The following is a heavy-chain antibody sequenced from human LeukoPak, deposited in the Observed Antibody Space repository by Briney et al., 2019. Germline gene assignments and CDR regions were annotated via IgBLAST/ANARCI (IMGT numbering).Heavy chain of an antibody. CDR3: ARGSLYCSGGYCHSNDFDS. CDR2: IYYSGST. CDR1: GGSISNSNCY. Sequence: PSETLSLTCTVSGGSISNSNCYWGWIRQPPGKGLEWIGTIYYSGSTYYNPSLKNRVSISVDTSKNQFSLKLRSVTAADTAVYYCARGSLYCSGGYCHSNDFDSWGQGTLVTVSS. V-gene: IGHV4-39*07. J-gene: IGHJ4*02. D-gene: IGHD2-15*01.